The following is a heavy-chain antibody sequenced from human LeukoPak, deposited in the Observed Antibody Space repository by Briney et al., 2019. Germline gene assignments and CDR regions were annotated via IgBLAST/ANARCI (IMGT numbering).Heavy chain of an antibody. CDR1: GFTFSNHA. V-gene: IGHV3-30-3*01. J-gene: IGHJ4*02. D-gene: IGHD1-26*01. CDR2: ISYDGSNK. CDR3: ARVASSGIVGTAKGFDY. Sequence: GGSLRLSCAASGFTFSNHAMHWVRQAPGKGLEWVAVISYDGSNKKYADSVKGRFTISRDNAKNTVYLQMNSLRTEDTAVYYCARVASSGIVGTAKGFDYWGQGTLVTVSS.